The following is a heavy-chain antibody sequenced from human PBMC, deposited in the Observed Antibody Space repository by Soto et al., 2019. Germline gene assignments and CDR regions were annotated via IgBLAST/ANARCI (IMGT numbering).Heavy chain of an antibody. D-gene: IGHD2-2*01. CDR2: ISSSSSYI. J-gene: IGHJ4*02. CDR3: ARDMWCCSSTSCYAYFDY. Sequence: PGGSLRLSCAASGFTFSSYSMNWVRQAPGKGLEWVSYISSSSSYIYYADSVKGRFTISRDNAKNSLYLQMNSLRAEDTAVYYCARDMWCCSSTSCYAYFDYWGQGTLVTVSS. CDR1: GFTFSSYS. V-gene: IGHV3-21*05.